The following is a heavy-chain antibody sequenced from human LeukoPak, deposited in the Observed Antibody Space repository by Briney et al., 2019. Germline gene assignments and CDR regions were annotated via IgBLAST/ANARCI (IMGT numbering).Heavy chain of an antibody. CDR3: AKDLSARFGELLFFMDV. V-gene: IGHV3-30*18. Sequence: PGGSLRLSCAASGFTFSSYGMHWVRQAPGKGLEGVAVISYDGSNKYYADSVKGRFTISRDNSKNTLYLQMNSLRAEDTAVYYYAKDLSARFGELLFFMDVWGKGTTVTVSS. D-gene: IGHD3-10*01. CDR2: ISYDGSNK. J-gene: IGHJ6*04. CDR1: GFTFSSYG.